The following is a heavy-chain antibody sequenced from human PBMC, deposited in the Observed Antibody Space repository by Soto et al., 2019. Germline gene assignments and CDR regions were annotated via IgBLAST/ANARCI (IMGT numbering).Heavy chain of an antibody. Sequence: EVQLVESGGGLVQPGRSLRLSCVASGFTFDDYAMHWVRQVPGKGLEWVAGISWDSGSIGYAGSVKGRCTISRDNAKNSLYLQMNSLRTEETALYYCVKKVTIFGVITHDAFDIWGQGTMVTVS. J-gene: IGHJ3*02. D-gene: IGHD3-3*01. CDR2: ISWDSGSI. CDR3: VKKVTIFGVITHDAFDI. CDR1: GFTFDDYA. V-gene: IGHV3-9*01.